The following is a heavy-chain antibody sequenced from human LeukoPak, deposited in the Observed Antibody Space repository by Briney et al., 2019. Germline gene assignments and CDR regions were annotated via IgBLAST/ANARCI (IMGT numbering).Heavy chain of an antibody. CDR3: ARDLDYGDPLDY. D-gene: IGHD4-17*01. V-gene: IGHV3-21*01. Sequence: GGSLRLSCAASGFTFSSYSMNWVRQAPGKGLEWVSSISSSSSYIYYADSVKGRFTISRDNAKNSLYLQMNSLRAEDTAVYYCARDLDYGDPLDYWGQGTLVTVSS. CDR1: GFTFSSYS. J-gene: IGHJ4*02. CDR2: ISSSSSYI.